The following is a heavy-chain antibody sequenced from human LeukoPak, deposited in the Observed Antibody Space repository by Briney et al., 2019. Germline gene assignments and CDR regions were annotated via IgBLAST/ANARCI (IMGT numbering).Heavy chain of an antibody. J-gene: IGHJ6*03. CDR1: GFTFGSFA. Sequence: PGGSLRLTCAASGFTFGSFAMSWVRQAPGKGLEWVSGISGSGYYTYYADSVKGRFTISRDNSKNTLYIELNNLRAEDTALYFCAKDGSWGDYQFYFYMDVWGKGTTVTVSS. D-gene: IGHD3-16*01. CDR2: ISGSGYYT. CDR3: AKDGSWGDYQFYFYMDV. V-gene: IGHV3-23*01.